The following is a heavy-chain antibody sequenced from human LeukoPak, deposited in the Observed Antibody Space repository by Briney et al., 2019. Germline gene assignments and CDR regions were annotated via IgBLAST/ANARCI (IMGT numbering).Heavy chain of an antibody. CDR2: INPNSGGT. J-gene: IGHJ4*02. CDR1: GYTFTGYY. CDR3: ASALGTGGNNY. Sequence: ASVKVSCKASGYTFTGYYMHWVRQAPGQGLEWMGWINPNSGGTNYAQKFQGRVTMTRNTSISTAYMELSSLRSEDTAVYYCASALGTGGNNYWGQGTLVTVSS. D-gene: IGHD4-23*01. V-gene: IGHV1-2*02.